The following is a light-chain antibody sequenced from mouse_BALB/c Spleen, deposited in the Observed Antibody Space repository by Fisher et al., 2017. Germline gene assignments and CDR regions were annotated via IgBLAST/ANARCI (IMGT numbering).Light chain of an antibody. J-gene: IGKJ5*01. Sequence: IVITQTPAILSASPGEKVTMTCRASSSVSYMYWYQQKSGTSPKRWIYDTSKLASGVPARFSGSGSGTSYSLTISSMEAEDAATYYCQQWSSYPLTFGAGTKLELK. CDR3: QQWSSYPLT. V-gene: IGKV4-59*01. CDR1: SSVSY. CDR2: DTS.